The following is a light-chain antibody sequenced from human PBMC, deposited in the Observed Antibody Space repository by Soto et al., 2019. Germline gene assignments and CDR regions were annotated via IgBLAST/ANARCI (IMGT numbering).Light chain of an antibody. CDR2: WAS. CDR3: QQSYSTIT. V-gene: IGKV4-1*01. J-gene: IGKJ5*01. Sequence: DIVMTQSPDSLAVSLGERATINCKSSQSVLYSSNNKNHLAWYQQKAGQPPKLLVYWASTRESGVPDRFSGSGSGTDFTLTISSLQAEDVAVYYCQQSYSTITFGQGTRLEIK. CDR1: QSVLYSSNNKNH.